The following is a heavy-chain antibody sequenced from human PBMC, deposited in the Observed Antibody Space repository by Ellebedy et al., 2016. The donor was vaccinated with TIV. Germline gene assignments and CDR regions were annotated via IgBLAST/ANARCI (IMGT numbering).Heavy chain of an antibody. CDR3: ARDVADYYDSSGYYYYYGMDV. J-gene: IGHJ6*02. V-gene: IGHV3-30-3*01. D-gene: IGHD3-22*01. CDR1: GFTFSSYA. Sequence: GGSLRLSXAASGFTFSSYAMHWVRQAPGKGLEWVAVISYDGSNKYYADSVKGRFTISRDNSKNTLYLQMNSLRAEDTAVYYCARDVADYYDSSGYYYYYGMDVWGQGTTVTVSS. CDR2: ISYDGSNK.